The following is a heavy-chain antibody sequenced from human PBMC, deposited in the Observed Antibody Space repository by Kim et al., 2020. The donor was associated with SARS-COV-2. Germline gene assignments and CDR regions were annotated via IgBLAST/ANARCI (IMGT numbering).Heavy chain of an antibody. CDR2: INAGNGNT. V-gene: IGHV1-3*01. J-gene: IGHJ4*02. Sequence: ASVKVSCKASGYTFTSYAMHWVRQAPGQRLEWMGWINAGNGNTKYSQKFQGRVTITRDTSASTAYMELSSLRSEDTAVYYCARFITMVRGVINLSWGYWGQGTLVTVSS. D-gene: IGHD3-10*01. CDR1: GYTFTSYA. CDR3: ARFITMVRGVINLSWGY.